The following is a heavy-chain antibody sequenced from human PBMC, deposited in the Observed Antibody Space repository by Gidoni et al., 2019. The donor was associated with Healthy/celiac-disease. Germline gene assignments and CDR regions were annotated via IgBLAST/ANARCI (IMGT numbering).Heavy chain of an antibody. J-gene: IGHJ6*02. CDR1: GGSISSSSYY. V-gene: IGHV4-39*01. CDR3: ASGPTFPNYYGMDV. Sequence: QLQLQESGPGLVKPSETLSLTCTVSGGSISSSSYYWGWIRQPPGKGLEWIGSIYYSGSTYYNPSLKSRVTISVDTSKNQFSLKLSSVTAADTAVYYCASGPTFPNYYGMDVWGQGTTVTVSS. CDR2: IYYSGST. D-gene: IGHD3-16*01.